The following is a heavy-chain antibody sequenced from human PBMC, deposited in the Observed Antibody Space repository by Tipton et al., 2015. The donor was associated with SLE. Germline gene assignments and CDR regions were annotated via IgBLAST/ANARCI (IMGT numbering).Heavy chain of an antibody. D-gene: IGHD5-18*01. CDR2: IYYSGST. Sequence: TLSLTCAVSGGSISSGGYSWSWIRQPPGKGLEWIGYIYYSGSTNYNPSLKSRVTISVDTSKNQFSLKLRSVTAADTAVYYCASSFPSPLNSYGQGTFDYWGQGTLVTVSS. J-gene: IGHJ4*02. CDR3: ASSFPSPLNSYGQGTFDY. CDR1: GGSISSGGYS. V-gene: IGHV4-30-4*07.